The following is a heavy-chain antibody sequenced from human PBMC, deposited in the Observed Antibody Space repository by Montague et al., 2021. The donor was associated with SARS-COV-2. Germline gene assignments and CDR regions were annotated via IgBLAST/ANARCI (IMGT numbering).Heavy chain of an antibody. CDR3: ARAHSGSWAHLDN. V-gene: IGHV4-61*02. J-gene: IGHJ4*02. Sequence: TLSLTCTVSGGSISSGSYDWSWIRQPAGKGLEWIGRIYTSGTTDYSFSLKSRVTISVDTSKNKFSLKLTSVAAADTAVCYCARAHSGSWAHLDNWGQGSLVNVSS. D-gene: IGHD5-12*01. CDR1: GGSISSGSYD. CDR2: IYTSGTT.